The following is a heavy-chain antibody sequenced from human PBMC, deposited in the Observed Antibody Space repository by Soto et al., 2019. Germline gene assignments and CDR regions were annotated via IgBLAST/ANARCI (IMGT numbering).Heavy chain of an antibody. J-gene: IGHJ6*02. CDR2: INPKSAAT. CDR1: GYSVSDYF. V-gene: IGHV1-2*02. Sequence: QVQLVQSGAEVKKSGASVKVSCKASGYSVSDYFIQWVRQAPGQGLEWVAWINPKSAATNYAKKFQGRVSLTWDTSFSTAYMEPTRLRPDDTAVYYCARIKWGLDYYNGMDVWGQGTTVIVSS. CDR3: ARIKWGLDYYNGMDV. D-gene: IGHD1-26*01.